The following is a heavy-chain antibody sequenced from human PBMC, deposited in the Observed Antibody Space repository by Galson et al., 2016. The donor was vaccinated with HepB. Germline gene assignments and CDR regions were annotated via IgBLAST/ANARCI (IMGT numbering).Heavy chain of an antibody. D-gene: IGHD6-25*01. V-gene: IGHV3-33*06. CDR2: IWYDENQK. Sequence: SLRLSCAASGFTFSSYGLHWVRQAPGKGLEWVAVIWYDENQKYYGDSVKGRFTISRDNSNNTVFLQMTSLRVEDTAVYYCAKDGAAVLCYYYSVDVWGQGTTVTVSS. CDR1: GFTFSSYG. CDR3: AKDGAAVLCYYYSVDV. J-gene: IGHJ6*02.